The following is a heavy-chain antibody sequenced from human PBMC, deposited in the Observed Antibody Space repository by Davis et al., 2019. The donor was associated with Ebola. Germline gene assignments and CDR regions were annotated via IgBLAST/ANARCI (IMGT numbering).Heavy chain of an antibody. V-gene: IGHV4-34*01. CDR3: ARSPPYTAMVLYGRWFDP. Sequence: MPGGSLRLSCAVYGGSFSGYYWSWIRQPPGKGLEWIGEINHSGSTNYNPSLKSRVTISVDTSKNQFSLKLSSVTAADTAVYYCARSPPYTAMVLYGRWFDPWGQGTLVTVSS. D-gene: IGHD5-18*01. CDR2: INHSGST. CDR1: GGSFSGYY. J-gene: IGHJ5*02.